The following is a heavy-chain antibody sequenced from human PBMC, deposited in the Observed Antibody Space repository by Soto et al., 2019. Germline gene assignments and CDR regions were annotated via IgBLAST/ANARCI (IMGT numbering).Heavy chain of an antibody. Sequence: EVQLVESGGGLIKPGGSLRLSCAASGFSFSNVWMSWVRQAPGKGLEWVGRIKSKTDGGTTDYAAPVKGRFTISRDDSKTTLYLHMNSLKTEDTAVYYCSFQESTTVTTFEYWGQGTLVTVSS. CDR1: GFSFSNVW. D-gene: IGHD4-17*01. J-gene: IGHJ4*02. CDR3: SFQESTTVTTFEY. V-gene: IGHV3-15*01. CDR2: IKSKTDGGTT.